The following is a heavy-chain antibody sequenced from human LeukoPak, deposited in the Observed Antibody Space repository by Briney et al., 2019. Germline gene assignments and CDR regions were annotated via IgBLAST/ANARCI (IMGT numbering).Heavy chain of an antibody. CDR3: ARSLEIAERWLQSGDAFDI. D-gene: IGHD5-24*01. CDR1: GYTFTSYA. J-gene: IGHJ3*02. V-gene: IGHV7-4-1*02. Sequence: ASVKVSCKASGYTFTSYAMNWVRQAPGQGLGWMGWINTNTGNPTYAQGFTGRFVFSLDTSVSTAYLQISSLKAEDTAVYYCARSLEIAERWLQSGDAFDIWGQGTMVTVSS. CDR2: INTNTGNP.